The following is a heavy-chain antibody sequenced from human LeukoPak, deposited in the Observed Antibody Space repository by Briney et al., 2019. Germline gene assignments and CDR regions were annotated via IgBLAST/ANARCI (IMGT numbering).Heavy chain of an antibody. Sequence: SETLSLTCAVHRGSLSGYYRSWIRQSPGKGLEWIGEINQSGSTNYNPSLMSRVTISVDTSKNQFSLKLSSVTAADTAVYYCARGIVRGVPVIGYWGQGTLVTVSS. CDR2: INQSGST. V-gene: IGHV4-34*01. CDR3: ARGIVRGVPVIGY. J-gene: IGHJ4*02. D-gene: IGHD3-10*01. CDR1: RGSLSGYY.